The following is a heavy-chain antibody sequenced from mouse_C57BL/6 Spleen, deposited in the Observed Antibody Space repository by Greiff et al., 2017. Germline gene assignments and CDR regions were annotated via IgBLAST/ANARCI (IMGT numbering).Heavy chain of an antibody. CDR2: IYPGSGNT. CDR1: GYSFTSYY. D-gene: IGHD2-1*01. J-gene: IGHJ2*01. CDR3: ARGALYYGNYVPLDY. V-gene: IGHV1-66*01. Sequence: QVQLQQSGPELVKPGASVKISCKASGYSFTSYYIHWVKQRPGQGLEWIGWIYPGSGNTTYNEKFKGKATLTADTSSSTAYMQLSSLTSEDSAVYYCARGALYYGNYVPLDYWGQGTTLTVSS.